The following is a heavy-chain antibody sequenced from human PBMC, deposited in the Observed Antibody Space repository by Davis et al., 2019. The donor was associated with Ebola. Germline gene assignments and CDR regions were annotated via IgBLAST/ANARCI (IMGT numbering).Heavy chain of an antibody. J-gene: IGHJ4*02. Sequence: GESLKISCAASGFTFSSYGMHWVRQAPGKGLEWVAVIWYDGSNKYYADSVKGRFTISRDNSKNTLYLQMNSLRAEDTAVYYCAKGELRYFDWLSYYFDYWGQGTLVTVSS. D-gene: IGHD3-9*01. CDR3: AKGELRYFDWLSYYFDY. CDR2: IWYDGSNK. V-gene: IGHV3-33*06. CDR1: GFTFSSYG.